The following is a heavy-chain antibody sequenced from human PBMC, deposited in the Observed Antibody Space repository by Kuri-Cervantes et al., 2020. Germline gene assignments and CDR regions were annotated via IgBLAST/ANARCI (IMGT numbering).Heavy chain of an antibody. CDR2: INTNTGNP. J-gene: IGHJ4*02. V-gene: IGHV7-4-1*01. CDR1: RYTFTSYA. Sequence: ASVKVSCKASRYTFTSYAMNWVRQAPGQGLEWMGWINTNTGNPTYAQGFTGRFVFSLDTSVSTAYLQICSLKAEDTAVYYCATSVIMGCSSTSCSIDYWGQGTLVTVSS. D-gene: IGHD2-2*01. CDR3: ATSVIMGCSSTSCSIDY.